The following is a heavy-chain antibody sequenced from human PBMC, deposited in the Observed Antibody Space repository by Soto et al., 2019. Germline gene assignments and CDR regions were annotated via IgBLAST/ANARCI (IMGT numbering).Heavy chain of an antibody. V-gene: IGHV1-18*01. D-gene: IGHD3-3*01. CDR3: ARVLNYDVWSGYQIDDAFDI. Sequence: ASVKVSCKASGYTFTSYGISWVRQAPGQGLEWMGWISAYNGNTNYAQKLQGRVTMTTDTSTSTAYMELRSLRSDDTAVYYCARVLNYDVWSGYQIDDAFDIWGQGTMVTVSS. J-gene: IGHJ3*02. CDR2: ISAYNGNT. CDR1: GYTFTSYG.